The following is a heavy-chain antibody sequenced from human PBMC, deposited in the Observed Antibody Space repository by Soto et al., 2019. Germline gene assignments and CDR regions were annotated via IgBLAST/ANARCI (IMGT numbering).Heavy chain of an antibody. CDR1: GFTFSIAW. J-gene: IGHJ6*02. Sequence: EVQLVESGGGLVKPGGSLRLSCAASGFTFSIAWMTWVRQVPGKGLEWVGRIKSKTDGGTTDYAAPVKGRFTISRDDSKNTVYLQMNRLKTEDTAVYYCADTYLNNHHYYNMDVLGQGTTVTVSS. CDR2: IKSKTDGGTT. D-gene: IGHD5-18*01. V-gene: IGHV3-15*01. CDR3: ADTYLNNHHYYNMDV.